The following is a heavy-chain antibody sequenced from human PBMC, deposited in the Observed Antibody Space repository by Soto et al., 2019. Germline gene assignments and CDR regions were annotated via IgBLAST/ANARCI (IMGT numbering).Heavy chain of an antibody. CDR2: ISYDGSNK. D-gene: IGHD6-6*01. CDR3: AKGKPYSSSSALDY. Sequence: GGSLRLSCAASGFTFSSYGMHWVRQAPGKGLEWVAVISYDGSNKYYADSVKGRFTISRDNSKNTLYLQMNSLRAEDTAVYYCAKGKPYSSSSALDYWGQGTLVTVS. V-gene: IGHV3-30*18. CDR1: GFTFSSYG. J-gene: IGHJ4*02.